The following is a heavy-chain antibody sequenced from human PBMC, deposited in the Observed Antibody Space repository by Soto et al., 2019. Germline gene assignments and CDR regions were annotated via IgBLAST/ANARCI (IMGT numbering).Heavy chain of an antibody. V-gene: IGHV3-33*01. CDR1: GFTFSSYG. CDR3: ASEDNYYDSSGFFDY. J-gene: IGHJ4*02. Sequence: PGGSLRLSCAASGFTFSSYGMHWVRQAPGKGLEWVAVIWYDGSNKYYADSVKGRFTISRDNSKNTLYLQMNSLRAEDTAVYYCASEDNYYDSSGFFDYWGQGTLVTVSS. CDR2: IWYDGSNK. D-gene: IGHD3-22*01.